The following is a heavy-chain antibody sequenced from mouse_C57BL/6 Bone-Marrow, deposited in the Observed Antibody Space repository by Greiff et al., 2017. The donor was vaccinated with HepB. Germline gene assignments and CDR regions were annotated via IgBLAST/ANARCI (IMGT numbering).Heavy chain of an antibody. Sequence: VQLKQSGAELVRPGASVKLSCTASGFNIKDYYMHWVKQRPEQGLEWIGRIDPEDGDTEYAPKFQGKATMTADTSSNTAYLQLSSLTSEDTAVYYCTTTTVVARYWYFDVWGTGTTVTVSS. CDR1: GFNIKDYY. V-gene: IGHV14-1*01. CDR3: TTTTVVARYWYFDV. D-gene: IGHD1-1*01. CDR2: IDPEDGDT. J-gene: IGHJ1*03.